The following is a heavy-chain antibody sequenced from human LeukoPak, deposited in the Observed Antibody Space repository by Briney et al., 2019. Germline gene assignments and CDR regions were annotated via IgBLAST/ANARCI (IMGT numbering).Heavy chain of an antibody. CDR2: IVVGSGNT. D-gene: IGHD2-2*01. J-gene: IGHJ3*02. CDR1: GFTFTSSA. Sequence: SVKVSCKASGFTFTSSAEQWVRQARGQRLEWIGWIVVGSGNTNYAQKFQERVTITRDMSTSTAYMGLSSLRSEDTAVYYCAASLICSSTSCPRAGAFDIWGQGTMVTVSS. CDR3: AASLICSSTSCPRAGAFDI. V-gene: IGHV1-58*01.